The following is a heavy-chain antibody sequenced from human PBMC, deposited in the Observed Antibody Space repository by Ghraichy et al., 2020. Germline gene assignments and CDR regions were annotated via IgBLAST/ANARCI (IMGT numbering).Heavy chain of an antibody. CDR3: AKGARFGDFWSGYYPQH. D-gene: IGHD3-3*01. J-gene: IGHJ1*01. Sequence: GGSLRLSCAASGFTFSSYAMSWVRQAPGKGLEWVSAISGSGGSTYYADSVKGRFTISRDNSKNTLYLQMNSLRAEDTAVYYCAKGARFGDFWSGYYPQHWGQGTLVTVSS. CDR2: ISGSGGST. CDR1: GFTFSSYA. V-gene: IGHV3-23*01.